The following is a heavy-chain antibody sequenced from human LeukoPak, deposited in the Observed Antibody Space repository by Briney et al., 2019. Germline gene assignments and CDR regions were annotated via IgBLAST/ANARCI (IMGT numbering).Heavy chain of an antibody. CDR2: ISGSGRST. Sequence: GGSLRLSCAASGFSFTSYAMNWVRQAPGKGLEWVSAISGSGRSTYSADSVRGRFTTPRDNSKNILYLQMNNLRGEDTAVYYCAKAGARGNVNWFDSWGQGTLVTVSS. CDR1: GFSFTSYA. J-gene: IGHJ5*01. V-gene: IGHV3-23*01. D-gene: IGHD1-1*01. CDR3: AKAGARGNVNWFDS.